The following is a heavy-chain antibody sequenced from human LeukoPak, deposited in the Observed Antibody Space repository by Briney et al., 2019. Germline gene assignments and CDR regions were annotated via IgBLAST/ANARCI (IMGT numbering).Heavy chain of an antibody. D-gene: IGHD3-22*01. CDR1: GFTFSNYW. CDR2: ISSSSTSI. V-gene: IGHV3-48*01. CDR3: ARDTTLYYYDSSGPDY. Sequence: PGGSLRLSCAASGFTFSNYWMSWVRQAPRKGLEWVSSISSSSTSIYYADSVKGRFTTSRDNAKNSLFLQINSLRVEDTAVYYCARDTTLYYYDSSGPDYWGQGTLVTVSS. J-gene: IGHJ4*02.